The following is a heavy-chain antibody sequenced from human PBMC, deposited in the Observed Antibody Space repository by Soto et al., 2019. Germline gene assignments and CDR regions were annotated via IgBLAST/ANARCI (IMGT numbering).Heavy chain of an antibody. CDR3: AGSRYCSSTTCYFFDY. D-gene: IGHD2-2*01. V-gene: IGHV4-30-2*01. J-gene: IGHJ4*02. CDR1: GASISSDGYS. CDR2: FYHDGTT. Sequence: SETLSLTFTVSGASISSDGYSWSWMRQPPGKGLEWIGYFYHDGTTYYNPSLRSRVTISVDKSKNQFSLRLISVTAADTAVYYCAGSRYCSSTTCYFFDYWGQGALVTVSS.